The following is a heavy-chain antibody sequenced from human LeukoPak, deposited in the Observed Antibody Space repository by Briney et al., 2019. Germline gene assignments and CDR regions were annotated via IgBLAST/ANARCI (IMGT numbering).Heavy chain of an antibody. CDR1: GYTLTELS. V-gene: IGHV1-8*01. J-gene: IGHJ6*02. CDR2: MNPNSGNT. CDR3: ARVDTAVGGWYYYYYGIDV. D-gene: IGHD5-18*01. Sequence: ASVKVSCKVSGYTLTELSMHWVRQAPGKGLEWMGWMNPNSGNTGYAQKFQGRVTMTRNTSISTAYMELSSLRSEDTAVYYCARVDTAVGGWYYYYYGIDVWGQGTTVTVSS.